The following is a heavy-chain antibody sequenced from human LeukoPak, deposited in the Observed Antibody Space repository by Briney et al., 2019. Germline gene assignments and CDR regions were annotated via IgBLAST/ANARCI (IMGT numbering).Heavy chain of an antibody. D-gene: IGHD1-1*01. CDR2: ISGDSTYI. CDR3: ARVSGRLERQSDLDY. Sequence: GGSLRLSCAASGFTFASYSMNWVRQAPGKGLDCVSSISGDSTYIYNAGSVKGRFTISRDNAQASLYLQMISLRADDTAVYYCARVSGRLERQSDLDYWGQGTLVIVSS. J-gene: IGHJ4*02. CDR1: GFTFASYS. V-gene: IGHV3-21*01.